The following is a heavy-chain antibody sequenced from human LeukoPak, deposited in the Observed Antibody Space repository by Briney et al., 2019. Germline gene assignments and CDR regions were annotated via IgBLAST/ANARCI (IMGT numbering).Heavy chain of an antibody. Sequence: ASVKVSCKASGYTFTSYGISWVRQAPGQGLEWMGWISAYNGNTNYAQKLQGRVTMTTDTSTSTAYMELRSLRSDDTAVYYCAVPGYCSGGSCSDAFDIWGQGTMVTVSS. CDR3: AVPGYCSGGSCSDAFDI. CDR2: ISAYNGNT. D-gene: IGHD2-15*01. V-gene: IGHV1-18*01. CDR1: GYTFTSYG. J-gene: IGHJ3*02.